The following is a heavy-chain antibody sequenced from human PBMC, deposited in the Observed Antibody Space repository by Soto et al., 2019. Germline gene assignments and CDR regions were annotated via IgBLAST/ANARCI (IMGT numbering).Heavy chain of an antibody. Sequence: GGSLRLSCEASGFSFSDYGMHWVRQAPGKGLEWVAVVSFDGKVQYYADSVRGRFTISRDNSRNTLNLQMSSLRAEDTAVYHCAKEVTRRVSHGMDVWGQGTTVTVSS. CDR3: AKEVTRRVSHGMDV. D-gene: IGHD5-18*01. CDR1: GFSFSDYG. J-gene: IGHJ6*02. CDR2: VSFDGKVQ. V-gene: IGHV3-30*18.